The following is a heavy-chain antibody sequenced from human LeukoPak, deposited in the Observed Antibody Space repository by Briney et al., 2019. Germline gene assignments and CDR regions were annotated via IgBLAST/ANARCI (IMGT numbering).Heavy chain of an antibody. CDR2: ISAYNGNT. CDR1: GGTFSSYA. V-gene: IGHV1-18*01. D-gene: IGHD2-2*01. Sequence: GASVKVSCKASGGTFSSYAISWVRQAPGQGLEWMGWISAYNGNTNYAQKLQGRVTMTTDTSTSTAYMELRSLRSDDTAVYYCARAPYCSSTSCPPVRGKLDVWGQGTTVTVSS. J-gene: IGHJ6*02. CDR3: ARAPYCSSTSCPPVRGKLDV.